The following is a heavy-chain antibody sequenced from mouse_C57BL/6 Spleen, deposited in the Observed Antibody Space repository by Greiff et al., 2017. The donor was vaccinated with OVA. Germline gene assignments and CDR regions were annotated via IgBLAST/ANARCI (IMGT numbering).Heavy chain of an antibody. CDR3: TATVVPYYYAMDY. V-gene: IGHV1-15*01. CDR2: IDPETGGT. D-gene: IGHD1-1*01. J-gene: IGHJ4*01. CDR1: GYTFTDYE. Sequence: VQLQQSGAELVRPGASVTLSCKASGYTFTDYEMHWVKQTPVHGLEWIGAIDPETGGTAYNQKFKGTAILTADKSSSTAYMELRSLTSEDSAVYYCTATVVPYYYAMDYWGQGTSVTVSS.